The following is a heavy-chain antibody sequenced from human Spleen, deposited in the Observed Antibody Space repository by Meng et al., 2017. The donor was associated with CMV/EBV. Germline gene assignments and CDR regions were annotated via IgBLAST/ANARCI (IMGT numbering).Heavy chain of an antibody. Sequence: GGSLRLSCAASGFTFSSYAMHWVRQAPGKGLEWVSYISSSSSTIYYADSVKGRFTISRDNAKNSLYLQMNSLRAEDTAVYYCARDIGSSYPYAFDIWGQGTMVTVSS. D-gene: IGHD1-26*01. CDR1: GFTFSSYA. J-gene: IGHJ3*02. CDR2: ISSSSSTI. CDR3: ARDIGSSYPYAFDI. V-gene: IGHV3-48*04.